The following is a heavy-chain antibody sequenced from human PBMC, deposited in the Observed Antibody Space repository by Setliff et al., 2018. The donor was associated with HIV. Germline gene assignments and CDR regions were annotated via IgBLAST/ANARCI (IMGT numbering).Heavy chain of an antibody. J-gene: IGHJ6*02. V-gene: IGHV4-59*01. Sequence: SETLSLTCTVSGGSISTYYWSWIRQPPGKGLEWIGYIYYSGSTNYNPSLKSRVTISVDTSKNQFSLKLSSVTAADAAVYYCARAEGATYYNFSYYYGMDVWGQGTTVTVSS. CDR3: ARAEGATYYNFSYYYGMDV. CDR2: IYYSGST. D-gene: IGHD3-3*01. CDR1: GGSISTYY.